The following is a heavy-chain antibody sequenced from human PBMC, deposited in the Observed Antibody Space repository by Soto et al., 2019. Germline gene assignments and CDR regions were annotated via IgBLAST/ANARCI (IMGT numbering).Heavy chain of an antibody. V-gene: IGHV3-23*01. CDR1: GFSFSTSS. D-gene: IGHD5-18*01. J-gene: IGHJ4*02. Sequence: GGCLRLSCAASGFSFSTSSMAWVRQPPGKGLEWVSAISPSASDTLYADSVKGRFTISRDNSQNTLFLQMTSLRADDTDVYYCAKGGYTFAYEWGQGALVTVSS. CDR3: AKGGYTFAYE. CDR2: ISPSASDT.